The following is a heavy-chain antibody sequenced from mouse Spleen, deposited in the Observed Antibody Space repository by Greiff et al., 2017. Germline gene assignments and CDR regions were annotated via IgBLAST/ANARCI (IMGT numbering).Heavy chain of an antibody. Sequence: DVKLVESGPGLVKPSQSLSLTCSVTGYSITSGYYWXXIRQFPGNKLEWMGYISYDGSNNYNPSLKNRISITRDTSKNQFFLKLNSVTTEDTATYYCAPTTADYAMDYWGQGTSVTVSS. D-gene: IGHD1-2*01. J-gene: IGHJ4*01. CDR1: GYSITSGYY. V-gene: IGHV3-6*01. CDR2: ISYDGSN. CDR3: APTTADYAMDY.